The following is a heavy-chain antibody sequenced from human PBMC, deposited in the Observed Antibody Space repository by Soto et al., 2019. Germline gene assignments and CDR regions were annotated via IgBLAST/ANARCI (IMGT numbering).Heavy chain of an antibody. CDR1: GFSLTTSGVG. V-gene: IGHV2-5*02. Sequence: QITLNESGPTVVRPTETLTLTCRLSGFSLTTSGVGVGWFRQSPGKAPEWLALIYWDDDKRYSASLKSRLTITKDTSKNQVVLTVSDLDPTDTATYYCAHRVLRTVFGLVTTTAIYFDFWGQGTPVAVSS. CDR3: AHRVLRTVFGLVTTTAIYFDF. CDR2: IYWDDDK. D-gene: IGHD3-3*01. J-gene: IGHJ4*02.